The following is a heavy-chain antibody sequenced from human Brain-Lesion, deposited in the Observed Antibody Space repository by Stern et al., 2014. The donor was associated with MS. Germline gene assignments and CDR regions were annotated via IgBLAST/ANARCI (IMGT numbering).Heavy chain of an antibody. J-gene: IGHJ4*02. CDR1: GLTFSYPA. D-gene: IGHD4-17*01. CDR3: ARGGAVTTSDYYLDY. V-gene: IGHV3-30*01. Sequence: DQLAESEGSVVQPGRSLRLSCAASGLTFSYPAMHWVSPAPGKVLEWVALISYVGSDNNAPASVKGRFTITRDNSRNTLYLQMNSLRVDDTAVYYCARGGAVTTSDYYLDYWGQGILVTVSS. CDR2: ISYVGSDN.